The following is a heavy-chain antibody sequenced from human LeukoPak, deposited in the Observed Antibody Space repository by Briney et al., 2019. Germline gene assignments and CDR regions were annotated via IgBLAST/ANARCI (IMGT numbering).Heavy chain of an antibody. D-gene: IGHD6-6*01. CDR1: GYTFTSYY. J-gene: IGHJ4*02. CDR3: ARERRSSIAARRSSDYFDY. Sequence: VASVKVSCKASGYTFTSYYMHWVRQAPGQGLEWMGIINPSGGSTSYAQKFQGRVTMTRDTSTSTVYMELSSLRSEDTAVYYCARERRSSIAARRSSDYFDYWGQGTLVTVSS. V-gene: IGHV1-46*01. CDR2: INPSGGST.